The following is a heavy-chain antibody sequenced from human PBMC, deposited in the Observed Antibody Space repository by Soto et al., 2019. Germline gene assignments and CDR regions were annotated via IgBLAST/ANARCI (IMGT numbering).Heavy chain of an antibody. CDR3: GDLDGSYFGIDF. V-gene: IGHV3-15*01. Sequence: EVQLVASGGGWVKPGGSLRLSWGAPRFTAWMCGVRQAPGKGLEWVGRIKSKAEGETIDYAAPVQGRFTISRDDSKDMVYLEMNSLKIEDTAVYSCGDLDGSYFGIDFWGQGTTVTVSS. CDR2: IKSKAEGETI. J-gene: IGHJ6*02. CDR1: RFTAW. D-gene: IGHD3-10*01.